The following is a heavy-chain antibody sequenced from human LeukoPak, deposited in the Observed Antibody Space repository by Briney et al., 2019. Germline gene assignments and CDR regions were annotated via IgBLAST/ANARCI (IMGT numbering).Heavy chain of an antibody. CDR1: GGSFSGYY. CDR3: AISGYYDSRGKLDY. D-gene: IGHD3-22*01. V-gene: IGHV4-34*01. J-gene: IGHJ4*02. CDR2: INHSGST. Sequence: SETLSLTCAVYGGSFSGYYWSWIRQPPGKGLEWIGEINHSGSTNYNPSLKSRVTISVDTSKNQFSLKLSSVTAADTAVYYCAISGYYDSRGKLDYWGQGTLVTVSS.